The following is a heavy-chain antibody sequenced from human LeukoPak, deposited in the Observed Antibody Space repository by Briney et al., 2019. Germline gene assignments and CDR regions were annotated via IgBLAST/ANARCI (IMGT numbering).Heavy chain of an antibody. CDR1: GFTFNTDW. CDR2: INQGGSGK. V-gene: IGHV3-7*01. J-gene: IGHJ4*02. CDR3: GRVRSGDAHS. Sequence: PGGSLTLSCAASGFTFNTDWMTCVRQAPGKGREGVASINQGGSGKYYPDSVKGLFTISRDHAKNSLYLQVKSLRPEDTGVLYCGRVRSGDAHSWGEGTRVSVSS. D-gene: IGHD3-10*01.